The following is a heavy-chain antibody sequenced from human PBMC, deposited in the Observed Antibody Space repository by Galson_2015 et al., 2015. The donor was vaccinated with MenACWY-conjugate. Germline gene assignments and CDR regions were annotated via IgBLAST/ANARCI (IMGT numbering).Heavy chain of an antibody. Sequence: SLRLSCAASGFTFSSYAMSWVRQAPGEGLEWVSAISGSGGNTYYADSVKGRFTISRDNSKNTLYLQINSLRAEDTAVYYCATTYSSPGYYYYMDVWGRGTAVTVSS. J-gene: IGHJ6*03. CDR2: ISGSGGNT. CDR3: ATTYSSPGYYYYMDV. CDR1: GFTFSSYA. D-gene: IGHD5-18*01. V-gene: IGHV3-23*01.